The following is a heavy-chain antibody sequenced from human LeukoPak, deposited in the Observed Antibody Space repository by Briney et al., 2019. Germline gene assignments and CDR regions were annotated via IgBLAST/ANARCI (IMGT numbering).Heavy chain of an antibody. CDR3: ARDKSPHYYDSSGLDGMDV. D-gene: IGHD3-22*01. V-gene: IGHV3-30-3*01. CDR1: GFTFSSYA. CDR2: ISYDGSNK. Sequence: GGSLRLSCAASGFTFSSYAMHWVRQAPGKGLEWVAVISYDGSNKYYADSVKGRFTISRDNSKNTLYLQMNSLRAEDTAVYYCARDKSPHYYDSSGLDGMDVWGQGTTVTVSS. J-gene: IGHJ6*02.